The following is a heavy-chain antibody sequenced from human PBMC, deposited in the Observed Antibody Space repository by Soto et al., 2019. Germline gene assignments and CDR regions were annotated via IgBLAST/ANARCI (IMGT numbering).Heavy chain of an antibody. J-gene: IGHJ4*02. CDR2: ISASGRST. Sequence: LRLSCAASGFTFTNYAMNWVRQAPGKGLQWVSGISASGRSTYYTDSVKGRFTISRDNSKNTLFLQMNSLRDEDTAIYYCAKERALYYDSSAYSFDYWGQGTLVTVSS. V-gene: IGHV3-23*01. CDR3: AKERALYYDSSAYSFDY. CDR1: GFTFTNYA. D-gene: IGHD3-22*01.